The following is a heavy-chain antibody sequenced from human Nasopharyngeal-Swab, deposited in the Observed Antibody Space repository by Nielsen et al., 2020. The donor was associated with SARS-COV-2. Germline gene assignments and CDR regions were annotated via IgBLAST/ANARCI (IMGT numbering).Heavy chain of an antibody. V-gene: IGHV4-59*08. Sequence: SETLSLTCTVSGGSISSYYWSWIRQPPGKGLEWIGYIYYSGSTNYNPSLKNRVTISVDTSKNQFSLKLSSVTAADTAVYYCAARGSRVWFGYWGQGTLVTVSS. D-gene: IGHD2-15*01. CDR3: AARGSRVWFGY. J-gene: IGHJ4*02. CDR2: IYYSGST. CDR1: GGSISSYY.